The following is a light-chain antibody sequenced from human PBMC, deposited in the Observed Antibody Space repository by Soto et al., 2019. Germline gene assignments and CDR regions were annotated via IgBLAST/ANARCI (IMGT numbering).Light chain of an antibody. J-gene: IGKJ3*01. V-gene: IGKV3-20*01. Sequence: ELVLTQSPCTLSLSPGERATLSCRASQSVSSSYLAWYQQKPGQAPRLLIYGASGRATGIPVRFSGSGSGTNFSPPISRLEDQDFAVYYCQQYGSSPLFTFGPGTKVDIK. CDR3: QQYGSSPLFT. CDR1: QSVSSSY. CDR2: GAS.